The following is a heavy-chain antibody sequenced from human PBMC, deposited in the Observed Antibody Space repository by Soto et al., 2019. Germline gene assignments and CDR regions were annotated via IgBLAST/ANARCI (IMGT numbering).Heavy chain of an antibody. Sequence: PGESLKISCKGSGYSFTSYWIGWVRQMPGKGLEWMGIIYPGDSDTRYSPSFQGQVTISADKSISTAYLQWSSLEASDTAMYYCPRPLSDAGTLSHLSSRGQGTQVTVSS. J-gene: IGHJ1*01. CDR2: IYPGDSDT. D-gene: IGHD1-26*01. CDR3: PRPLSDAGTLSHLSS. CDR1: GYSFTSYW. V-gene: IGHV5-51*01.